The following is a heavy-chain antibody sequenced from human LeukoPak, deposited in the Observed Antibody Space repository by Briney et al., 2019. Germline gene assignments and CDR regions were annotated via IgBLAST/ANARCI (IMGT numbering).Heavy chain of an antibody. CDR1: GGSISSSNR. D-gene: IGHD3-22*01. CDR3: ARQRHYYDSSYPAYYYYGMDV. Sequence: SETLSLTCAVSGGSISSSNRWSWVRQPPGKGLEWIGEIYHSGSTNYNPSLKSRVTISVDKSKNQFSLKLSSVTAADTAVYYCARQRHYYDSSYPAYYYYGMDVWGQGTTVTVSS. J-gene: IGHJ6*02. CDR2: IYHSGST. V-gene: IGHV4-4*02.